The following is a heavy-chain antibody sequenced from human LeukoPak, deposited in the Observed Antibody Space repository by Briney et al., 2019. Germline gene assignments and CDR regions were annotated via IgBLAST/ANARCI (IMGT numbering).Heavy chain of an antibody. CDR3: ARDTGYCSGGSCYPPLDY. V-gene: IGHV1-18*01. D-gene: IGHD2-15*01. CDR1: GYTFTSYG. J-gene: IGHJ4*02. Sequence: ASVKVSCKASGYTFTSYGISWVRQAPGQGLEWMGWISAYNGNTNYAQKLQGRVTITTDTSTSTAYMEMRRLRCDETAVYYCARDTGYCSGGSCYPPLDYWGQGTLVTVSS. CDR2: ISAYNGNT.